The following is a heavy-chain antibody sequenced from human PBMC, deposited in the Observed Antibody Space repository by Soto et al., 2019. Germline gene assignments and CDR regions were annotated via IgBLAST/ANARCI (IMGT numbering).Heavy chain of an antibody. V-gene: IGHV4-59*01. Sequence: SETLCLTCTVSGGSISSYYWSWIRQPPGKGLEWIGYIYYSGSTNYNPSLKSRVTISVDTSKNQFSLKLSSVTAADTAVYYCASSVSSSWYYFDYWGQGTLVTVSS. J-gene: IGHJ4*02. CDR3: ASSVSSSWYYFDY. D-gene: IGHD6-13*01. CDR2: IYYSGST. CDR1: GGSISSYY.